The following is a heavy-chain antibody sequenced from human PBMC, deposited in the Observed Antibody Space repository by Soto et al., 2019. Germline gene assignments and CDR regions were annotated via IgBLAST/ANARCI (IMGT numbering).Heavy chain of an antibody. V-gene: IGHV3-30*18. CDR3: AKAVFDYYFDY. Sequence: GGSLRLSCAASGFTFSSYGMHWVRQAPGKGLEWVAVISYDGSNKYYADSVKGRFTISRDNSKNTLYLQMNSLRAEDTAVYYCAKAVFDYYFDYWGQGTLVTVSS. CDR1: GFTFSSYG. D-gene: IGHD3-9*01. J-gene: IGHJ4*02. CDR2: ISYDGSNK.